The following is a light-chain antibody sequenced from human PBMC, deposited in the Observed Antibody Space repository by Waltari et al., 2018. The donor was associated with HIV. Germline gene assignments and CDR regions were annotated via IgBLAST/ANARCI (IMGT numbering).Light chain of an antibody. V-gene: IGKV1-9*01. CDR1: QGINNY. Sequence: DIQLTQSPSFLSASVGDRVTITCRASQGINNYLAWYQQKPGKAPKLLNYAASTLQSGVPSRFSCSGSGTECTLTISSLQPEDSATYYCQQLIIYPPFFTFGPGTKVDVK. J-gene: IGKJ3*01. CDR2: AAS. CDR3: QQLIIYPPFFT.